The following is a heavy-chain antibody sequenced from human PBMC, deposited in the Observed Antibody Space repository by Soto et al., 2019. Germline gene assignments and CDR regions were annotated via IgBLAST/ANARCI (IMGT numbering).Heavy chain of an antibody. CDR2: IIPIFGTA. D-gene: IGHD3-3*01. CDR3: AGQLLRFLEWSPPMDV. V-gene: IGHV1-69*13. CDR1: GGTFSSYA. Sequence: ASVKVSCKASGGTFSSYAISWVRQAPGQGLEWMGGIIPIFGTANYAQKYQGRVTITADESTSTAYMELSSLRSEDTAVYYCAGQLLRFLEWSPPMDVWGQGTTVTVSS. J-gene: IGHJ6*02.